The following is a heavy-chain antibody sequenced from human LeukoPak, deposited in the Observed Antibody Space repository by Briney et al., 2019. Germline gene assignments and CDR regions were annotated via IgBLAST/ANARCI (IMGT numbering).Heavy chain of an antibody. D-gene: IGHD6-19*01. CDR1: GFTFGDYA. CDR2: IRSKAYGGTT. Sequence: GRSLRLSCTASGFTFGDYAMSWVRQAPGKGLEWVGFIRSKAYGGTTEYAASVKGRFTISRDDSKSIAYLQMNSLKTEDTAVYYCTRDRNLVGQWLVRGDFDYWGQGTLVTVSS. J-gene: IGHJ4*02. V-gene: IGHV3-49*04. CDR3: TRDRNLVGQWLVRGDFDY.